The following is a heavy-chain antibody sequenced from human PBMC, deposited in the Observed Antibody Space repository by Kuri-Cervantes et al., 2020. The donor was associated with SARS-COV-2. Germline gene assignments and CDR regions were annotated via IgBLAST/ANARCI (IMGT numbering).Heavy chain of an antibody. CDR3: AKXRVGVLDS. D-gene: IGHD2-21*01. J-gene: IGHJ5*01. CDR2: ISYDGSNG. V-gene: IGHV3-30*01. Sequence: GSLRLXCAASGFTFSSCAMHWVRXAPGKGLEWVAFISYDGSNGYYADSVRGRFTISRDNSNNTLYLQVNRLRAEDTALYYCAKXRVGVLDSWGQGTQVTVSS. CDR1: GFTFSSCA.